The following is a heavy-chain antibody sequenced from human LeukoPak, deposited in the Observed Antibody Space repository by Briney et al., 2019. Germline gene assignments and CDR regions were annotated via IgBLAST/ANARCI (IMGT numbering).Heavy chain of an antibody. CDR1: GYTFTSYG. CDR2: ISAYNDNT. D-gene: IGHD3-10*01. Sequence: ASVKVSCKASGYTFTSYGITWVRQAPGQGLEWMGWISAYNDNTNYAQKLQGRVTMTTDTSTSTAYMELRSLRSDDTAVYYCARSATNRDISASGSDYYYYGMEVWGQGTTVTVSS. J-gene: IGHJ6*02. V-gene: IGHV1-18*01. CDR3: ARSATNRDISASGSDYYYYGMEV.